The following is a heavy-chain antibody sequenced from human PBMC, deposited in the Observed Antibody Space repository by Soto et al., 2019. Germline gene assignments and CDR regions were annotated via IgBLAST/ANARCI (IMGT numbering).Heavy chain of an antibody. V-gene: IGHV4-39*01. Sequence: SETLSLTCTFSGGSISSSDYYWGWIRQPPGKGLEWIGSMYRSGSTYYNPSLKSRITISVDTSKNQFSLKLSSVTAADTAVYYCARHAAAAGLHLFDYWGQGTQVTVSS. D-gene: IGHD6-13*01. CDR3: ARHAAAAGLHLFDY. J-gene: IGHJ4*02. CDR1: GGSISSSDYY. CDR2: MYRSGST.